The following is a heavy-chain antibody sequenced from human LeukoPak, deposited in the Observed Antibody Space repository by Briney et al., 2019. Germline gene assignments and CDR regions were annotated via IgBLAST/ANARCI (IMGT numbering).Heavy chain of an antibody. CDR1: GGSISSGGYY. CDR2: IYYSGST. J-gene: IGHJ6*02. CDR3: ASSSWYRSHYYYYGMDV. V-gene: IGHV4-31*03. D-gene: IGHD6-13*01. Sequence: SQTLSLTCTVSGGSISSGGYYWSWIRQHPGKGLERIGYIYYSGSTYYNPSLKSRVTISVDTSKNQFPLKLSSVTAADTAVYYCASSSWYRSHYYYYGMDVWGQGTTVTVSS.